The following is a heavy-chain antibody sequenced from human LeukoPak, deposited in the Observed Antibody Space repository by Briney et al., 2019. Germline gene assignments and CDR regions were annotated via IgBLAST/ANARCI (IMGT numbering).Heavy chain of an antibody. D-gene: IGHD3-10*01. CDR1: GGSFSGYY. CDR3: ANGSGSLFDY. Sequence: SETLSLTCAVYGGSFSGYYWSWIRQPPGEGLEWIGEINHSGSTNYNPSLKSRVTISVDTSKNQFSLKLSSVTAADTAVYYCANGSGSLFDYWGQGTLVTVSS. J-gene: IGHJ4*02. CDR2: INHSGST. V-gene: IGHV4-34*01.